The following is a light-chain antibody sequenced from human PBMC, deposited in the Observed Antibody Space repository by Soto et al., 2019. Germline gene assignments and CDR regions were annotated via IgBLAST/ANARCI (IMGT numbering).Light chain of an antibody. CDR1: TRAVGGYNY. CDR2: GNS. CDR3: QSYDSSLSGSV. J-gene: IGLJ1*01. V-gene: IGLV2-14*01. Sequence: QSALTQPASASGSPGQSITISCTGTTRAVGGYNYVSWYQQHPGKAPKLIIYGNSNRPSGVPDRFSGSKSGTSTSLAITGLQAEDEAEYYCQSYDSSLSGSVFGTETKVTVL.